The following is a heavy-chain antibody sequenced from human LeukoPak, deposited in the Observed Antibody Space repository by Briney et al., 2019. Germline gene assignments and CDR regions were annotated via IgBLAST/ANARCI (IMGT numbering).Heavy chain of an antibody. D-gene: IGHD3-10*01. J-gene: IGHJ4*02. CDR1: GGSISSSSYY. V-gene: IGHV4-39*07. Sequence: PSDTLSLTCTVSGGSISSSSYYWGWIRQSPGKGLEWIGSIYYSGSTYYTPSLKSRVTISADTSKNQFSLKLSSVTAADTAVYYCASRYGSGSYGFDYWGQGTLVTVSS. CDR2: IYYSGST. CDR3: ASRYGSGSYGFDY.